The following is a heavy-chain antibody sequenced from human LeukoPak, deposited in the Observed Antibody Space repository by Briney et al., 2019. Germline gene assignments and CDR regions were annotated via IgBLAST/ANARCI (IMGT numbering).Heavy chain of an antibody. D-gene: IGHD6-19*01. V-gene: IGHV3-20*04. CDR1: GFTFDDYG. CDR2: INWNGGST. Sequence: GGSLRLSCAASGFTFDDYGMSWVRQAPGKGLEWVSGINWNGGSTGYADSVKGRFTISRDNAKNSLYLQMNSLRAEDTALYYCARGGNPYSSGWFDYWGQGTLVTVSS. CDR3: ARGGNPYSSGWFDY. J-gene: IGHJ4*02.